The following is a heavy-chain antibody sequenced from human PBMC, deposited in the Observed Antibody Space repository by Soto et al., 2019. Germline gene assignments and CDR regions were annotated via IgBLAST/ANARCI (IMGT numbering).Heavy chain of an antibody. D-gene: IGHD1-1*01. Sequence: QVQLVQSGAEVKKPGSSVKVSCKASGGTFRNYIISWVRQAPGQGLEWMGRIIPILHIDKNAQEFKGRVTMSADRSTGTAYMELSSLTSEDTAVYYCAREETGRLGAFDIWGQGTMVTVA. CDR1: GGTFRNYI. V-gene: IGHV1-69*08. CDR2: IIPILHID. J-gene: IGHJ3*02. CDR3: AREETGRLGAFDI.